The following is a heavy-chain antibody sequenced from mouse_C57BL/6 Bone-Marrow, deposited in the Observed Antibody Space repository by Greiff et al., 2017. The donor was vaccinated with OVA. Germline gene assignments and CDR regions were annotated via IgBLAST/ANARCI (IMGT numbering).Heavy chain of an antibody. J-gene: IGHJ4*01. CDR3: AKNYYYGRGYYYAMDD. CDR2: IWRGGST. D-gene: IGHD1-1*01. CDR1: GFSLTSYG. Sequence: VKLVESGPGLVQPSQSLSITCTVSGFSLTSYGVHWVRQSPGKGLEWLGVIWRGGSTDYNAAFMSILSITKDNSKIQVFFKMNSLQADYTAIYYCAKNYYYGRGYYYAMDDWGQGTSVTVSS. V-gene: IGHV2-5*01.